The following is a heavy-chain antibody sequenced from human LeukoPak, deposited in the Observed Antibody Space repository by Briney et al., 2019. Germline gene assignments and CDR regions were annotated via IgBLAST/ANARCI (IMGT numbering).Heavy chain of an antibody. Sequence: GGSLRLSCAASGFTFSSHWMHWVRHAPGKGLVWVSFINPDGSTTNYADSVKGRFTISRDNAKNTLYLQMNSLRAEDTAVYYCARVDDRGSRSFDFWGQGTLVTVSS. J-gene: IGHJ4*02. D-gene: IGHD1-26*01. CDR1: GFTFSSHW. CDR3: ARVDDRGSRSFDF. CDR2: INPDGSTT. V-gene: IGHV3-74*01.